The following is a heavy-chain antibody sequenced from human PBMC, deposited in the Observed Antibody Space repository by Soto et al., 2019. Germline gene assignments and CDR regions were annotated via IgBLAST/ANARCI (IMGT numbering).Heavy chain of an antibody. Sequence: GGSLRLSCAASGFTFSSYAMSWVRQAPGKGLEWVSAISGSGGSTYYADSVKGRFTISRDNSKNTLYLQMNSLRAEDTAVYYCAKDYNDGSGSYNWFDPWGQGTLVTVSS. J-gene: IGHJ5*02. CDR3: AKDYNDGSGSYNWFDP. D-gene: IGHD3-10*01. CDR1: GFTFSSYA. V-gene: IGHV3-23*01. CDR2: ISGSGGST.